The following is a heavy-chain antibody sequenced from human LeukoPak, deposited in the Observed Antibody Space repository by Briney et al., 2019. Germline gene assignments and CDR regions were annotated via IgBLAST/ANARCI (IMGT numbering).Heavy chain of an antibody. J-gene: IGHJ4*02. CDR2: IYPGDSDT. CDR1: GYSFTSYW. CDR3: ARHGATAAGYTYFDY. V-gene: IGHV5-51*01. D-gene: IGHD6-13*01. Sequence: RAGESLKISCKGSGYSFTSYWIGWVRQMPGKGLEWMGIIYPGDSDTRYSPSFQGQVTISADKSISTAYLQWSGLKASDTAMYYCARHGATAAGYTYFDYWGQGTLVTVSS.